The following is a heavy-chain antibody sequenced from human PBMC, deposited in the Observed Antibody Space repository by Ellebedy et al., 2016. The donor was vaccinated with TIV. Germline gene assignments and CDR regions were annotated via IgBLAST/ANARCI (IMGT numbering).Heavy chain of an antibody. CDR3: ARGEKVGATWGKYFQH. Sequence: SETLSLTXAVYGGSFSGYYWSWIRQPPGKGLEWIGEINHSGSTNYNPSLKSRVTISVDTSKNQFSLKLSSVTAADTAVYYCARGEKVGATWGKYFQHWGQGTLVTVSS. V-gene: IGHV4-34*01. D-gene: IGHD1-26*01. J-gene: IGHJ1*01. CDR2: INHSGST. CDR1: GGSFSGYY.